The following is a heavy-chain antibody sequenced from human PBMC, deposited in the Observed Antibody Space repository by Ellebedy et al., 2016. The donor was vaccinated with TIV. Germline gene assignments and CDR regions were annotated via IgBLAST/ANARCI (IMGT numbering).Heavy chain of an antibody. J-gene: IGHJ6*02. CDR2: TSYDGSQK. D-gene: IGHD1-26*01. CDR1: GFTFSSYA. Sequence: PGGSLRLSCAASGFTFSSYAMSWVRQAPGKGLEWVAVTSYDGSQKYCADSVKGRFTISRDNSKNTVFLQMNSLRAEDTSVYYCARDVGGIYYYGMDVWGQGTTVTVSS. CDR3: ARDVGGIYYYGMDV. V-gene: IGHV3-30*03.